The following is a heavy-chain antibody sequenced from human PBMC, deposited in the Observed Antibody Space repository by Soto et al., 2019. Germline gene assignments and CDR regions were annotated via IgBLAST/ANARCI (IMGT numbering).Heavy chain of an antibody. CDR2: IIPIFGTT. D-gene: IGHD6-13*01. CDR3: ARVSSSWYQDYFDY. J-gene: IGHJ4*02. CDR1: GGTFSNYA. Sequence: QVQLVQSGAEVKKPGSSVKVSCKASGGTFSNYAISWVRQAPGQGLEWMGGIIPIFGTTNYAQRFQGRVTITADESTSTAYMELSSLRSEDTAVYYCARVSSSWYQDYFDYWGQGPLVTVSS. V-gene: IGHV1-69*12.